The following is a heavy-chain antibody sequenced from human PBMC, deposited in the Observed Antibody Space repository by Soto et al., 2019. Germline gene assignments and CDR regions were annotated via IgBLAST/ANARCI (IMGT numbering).Heavy chain of an antibody. Sequence: PSETLSLTCTASGDSISGSSYYWGWIRQPPGKGLEWIGNIYYSGSTYYNPSLKSRVTISVDTSKNQFSLKLSSVTATDTAVYYCARQPGGFGEFQWGQGTLVTVSS. D-gene: IGHD3-10*01. V-gene: IGHV4-39*01. CDR2: IYYSGST. J-gene: IGHJ4*02. CDR3: ARQPGGFGEFQ. CDR1: GDSISGSSYY.